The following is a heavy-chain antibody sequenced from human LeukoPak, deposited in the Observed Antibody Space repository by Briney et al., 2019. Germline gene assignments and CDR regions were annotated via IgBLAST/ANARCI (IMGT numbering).Heavy chain of an antibody. CDR2: INPNSGGT. J-gene: IGHJ3*02. D-gene: IGHD2-2*01. CDR3: ARGGYQLLPTDAFDI. Sequence: ASVKVSCKASGYTFTDYYMHWVRQAPGQGLEWMGWINPNSGGTNYAQKFQGRVTMTRDTSISTAYKELSRLRSDDTAVYYCARGGYQLLPTDAFDIWGQGTMVTASS. CDR1: GYTFTDYY. V-gene: IGHV1-2*02.